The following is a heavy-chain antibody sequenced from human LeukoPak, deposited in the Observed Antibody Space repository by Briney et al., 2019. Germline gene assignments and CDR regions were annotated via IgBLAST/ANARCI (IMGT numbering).Heavy chain of an antibody. CDR2: IIPIFGTA. CDR3: EYYDSSGYSSVDY. D-gene: IGHD3-22*01. CDR1: GGTFSSYA. Sequence: VASVKVSCKASGGTFSSYAISWVRQAPGQGLEWMGGIIPIFGTANYAQKFQGRVTITTDESTSTAYMELSSLRSEDTAVYYCEYYDSSGYSSVDYWGQGTLVTVSS. J-gene: IGHJ4*02. V-gene: IGHV1-69*05.